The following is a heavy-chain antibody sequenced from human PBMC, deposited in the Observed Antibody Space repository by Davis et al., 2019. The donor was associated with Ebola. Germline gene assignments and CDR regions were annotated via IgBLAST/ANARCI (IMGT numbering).Heavy chain of an antibody. V-gene: IGHV4-34*01. CDR1: GGSFSGYY. J-gene: IGHJ6*02. Sequence: MPGGSLRLSCAVYGGSFSGYYWSWIRQPPGKGLEWIGEINHSGSTNYNPSLKSRVTISVDTSKNQFSLKLSSVTAADTAVYYCARMGCGGDCSYYYYYGMDVWGQGTTVTVSS. CDR2: INHSGST. D-gene: IGHD2-21*01. CDR3: ARMGCGGDCSYYYYYGMDV.